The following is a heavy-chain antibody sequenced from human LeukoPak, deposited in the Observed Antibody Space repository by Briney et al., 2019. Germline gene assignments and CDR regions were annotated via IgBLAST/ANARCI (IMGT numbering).Heavy chain of an antibody. CDR3: ARHRNDDSWSGLGAFDI. D-gene: IGHD3-3*01. CDR2: LYYSGTT. Sequence: PSETLSLTCSVSGGSITNRFYYWGWLRQSPGKGLEWIGSLYYSGTTYHNPSLQSRVTISVDTSKNQFSLKVTSVAAADTAVYYCARHRNDDSWSGLGAFDIWGHGTMVTVSS. CDR1: GGSITNRFYY. J-gene: IGHJ3*02. V-gene: IGHV4-39*01.